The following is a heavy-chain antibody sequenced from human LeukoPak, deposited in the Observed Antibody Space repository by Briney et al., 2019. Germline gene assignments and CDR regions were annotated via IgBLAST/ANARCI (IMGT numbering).Heavy chain of an antibody. CDR3: ARGRDYDSSGTMTDY. V-gene: IGHV1-69*04. CDR1: GGTFSSYA. D-gene: IGHD3-22*01. Sequence: PVKVSCKASGGTFSSYAISWVRQAPGQGLEWMGRIIPILGIANYAQKFQGRVTITADKSTSTAYMELSSLRSEDTAVYYCARGRDYDSSGTMTDYWGQGTLVTVSS. CDR2: IIPILGIA. J-gene: IGHJ4*02.